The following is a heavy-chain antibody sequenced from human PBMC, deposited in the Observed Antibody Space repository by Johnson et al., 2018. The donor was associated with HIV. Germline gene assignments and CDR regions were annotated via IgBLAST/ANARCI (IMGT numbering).Heavy chain of an antibody. CDR1: GFTLSNAW. D-gene: IGHD4-17*01. V-gene: IGHV3-30*09. Sequence: QVQLVESGGGVVQPGGSLRLSCAASGFTLSNAWMSWVRQAPGKGLQWVAVIWYDGNNKYYADSVKGRFAISRDNSKNTLYLQMNSLRNEDTAVYYCARPGPTVTDDGFDIWGQGTMVTVSS. J-gene: IGHJ3*02. CDR3: ARPGPTVTDDGFDI. CDR2: IWYDGNNK.